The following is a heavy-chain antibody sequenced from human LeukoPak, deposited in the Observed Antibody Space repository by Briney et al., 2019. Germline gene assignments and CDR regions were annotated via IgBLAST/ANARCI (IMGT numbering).Heavy chain of an antibody. CDR2: ISSSSTI. J-gene: IGHJ6*03. CDR3: AKDRPSSGWPTYYMDV. D-gene: IGHD6-19*01. Sequence: GGSLRLSCAASGFTFSSYSMNWVRQAPGKGLEWVSYISSSSTIYYADSVKGRFTISRDNAKNSLYLQMNSLRAEDTAVYYCAKDRPSSGWPTYYMDVWGKGTTVTVSS. CDR1: GFTFSSYS. V-gene: IGHV3-48*01.